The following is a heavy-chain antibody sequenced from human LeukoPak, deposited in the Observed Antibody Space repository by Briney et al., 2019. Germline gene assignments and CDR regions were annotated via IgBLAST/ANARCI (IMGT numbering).Heavy chain of an antibody. D-gene: IGHD2-21*01. J-gene: IGHJ6*03. CDR1: GNTFSSYE. CDR2: ISGYNGKT. V-gene: IGHV1-18*01. Sequence: ASVKASCKASGNTFSSYEINWVRQAPGQGGEWMGWISGYNGKTNYAQMFQGRVTMTTDTSTSTAYMELRDRRSDDTAVYYCAPRGGENVNGACYYYPMDVWGKGTTVTVSS. CDR3: APRGGENVNGACYYYPMDV.